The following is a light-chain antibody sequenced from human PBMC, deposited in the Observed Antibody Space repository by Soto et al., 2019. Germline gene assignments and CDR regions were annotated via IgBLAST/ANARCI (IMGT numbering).Light chain of an antibody. CDR2: AAS. CDR3: QQANSFPYT. CDR1: QGIRSW. V-gene: IGKV1-12*01. J-gene: IGKJ2*01. Sequence: DIQMTQSPSSVSESVGDRVTITCRASQGIRSWLAWYQQKPGNAPKLLIYAASSLQSGVPSRFSGSGSGTDFTLTISSLQPEDFATYYCQQANSFPYTFGQGTKLEIK.